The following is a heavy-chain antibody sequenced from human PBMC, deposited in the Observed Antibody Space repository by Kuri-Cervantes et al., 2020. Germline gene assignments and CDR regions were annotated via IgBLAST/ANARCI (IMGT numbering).Heavy chain of an antibody. D-gene: IGHD6-13*01. CDR3: AKILYSSSRYGDY. J-gene: IGHJ4*02. Sequence: GGSLRLSCAASGFTFSSYGMHWVRQAPGKGLEWVAVISYDGSNKYYADSVKGRFTISRDNSKNTLYLQMNSLRAEDTAVYYCAKILYSSSRYGDYWGQGTLVTVSS. V-gene: IGHV3-30*18. CDR1: GFTFSSYG. CDR2: ISYDGSNK.